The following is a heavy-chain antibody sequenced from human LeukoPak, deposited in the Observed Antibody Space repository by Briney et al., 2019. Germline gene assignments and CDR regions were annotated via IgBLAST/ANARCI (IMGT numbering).Heavy chain of an antibody. J-gene: IGHJ4*02. V-gene: IGHV3-7*01. Sequence: PGGSLRLSSAASGFTFSSYWMSWVRQAPGKGLEWVANIKPDGSDQYYVDSVKGRFTISRDNAKNSLYLQMNSLRAEDTAVYYCARWSLGDYWGQGTLVTVSS. CDR2: IKPDGSDQ. D-gene: IGHD1-26*01. CDR1: GFTFSSYW. CDR3: ARWSLGDY.